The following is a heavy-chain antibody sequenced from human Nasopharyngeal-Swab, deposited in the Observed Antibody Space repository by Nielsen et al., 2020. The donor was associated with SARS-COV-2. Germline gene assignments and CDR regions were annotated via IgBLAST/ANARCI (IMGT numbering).Heavy chain of an antibody. Sequence: ASVKISWKASGYTFTSNGISWGRQDPGQGLEWMGWISAYNGNTNYAQKLQGRVTMTTDTSTSTAYMELRSLRSDDTAVYYCARGDYVWGSYHYFDYWGQGTLVTVSS. D-gene: IGHD3-16*02. J-gene: IGHJ4*02. CDR1: GYTFTSNG. V-gene: IGHV1-18*01. CDR3: ARGDYVWGSYHYFDY. CDR2: ISAYNGNT.